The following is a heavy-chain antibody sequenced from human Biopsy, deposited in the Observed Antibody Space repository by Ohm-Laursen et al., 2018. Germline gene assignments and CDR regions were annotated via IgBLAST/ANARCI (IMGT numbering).Heavy chain of an antibody. CDR2: INPHTGVT. V-gene: IGHV1-2*05. D-gene: IGHD5/OR15-5a*01. CDR3: AGRSGGVYTIGFDP. J-gene: IGHJ5*02. CDR1: GYDFPDFH. Sequence: ASVKVSCKASGYDFPDFHIHWVRQVPGQGLEWIGHINPHTGVTKYAQKFQDRITMTGDTSISTAYMDLSRLTSADTGIYYCAGRSGGVYTIGFDPWGQGTLVTVSS.